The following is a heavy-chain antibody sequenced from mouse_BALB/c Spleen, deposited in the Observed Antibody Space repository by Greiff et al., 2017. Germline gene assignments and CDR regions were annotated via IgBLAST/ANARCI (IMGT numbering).Heavy chain of an antibody. J-gene: IGHJ4*01. D-gene: IGHD2-4*01. CDR1: GFSLTSYG. Sequence: QVQLQQSGPGLVQPSQSLSITCTVSGFSLTSYGVHWVRQSPGKGLEWLGVIWSGGRTAYNEAFISRLSISKDNSKSQVFFKMNSLQATETAIYYCARIYYDYEDAMDYWGQGTSVTVSS. CDR2: IWSGGRT. V-gene: IGHV2-2*02. CDR3: ARIYYDYEDAMDY.